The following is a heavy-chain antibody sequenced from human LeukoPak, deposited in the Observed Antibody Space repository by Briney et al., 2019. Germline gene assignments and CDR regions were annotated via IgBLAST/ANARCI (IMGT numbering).Heavy chain of an antibody. CDR1: GGSISSGSYY. J-gene: IGHJ3*02. V-gene: IGHV4-61*02. Sequence: PSQTLSLTCTVSGGSISSGSYYWSWIRQPAGKGLEWIGRIYTSGSTNYNPSLKSRVTISVDRSKNQFSLKLSSVTAADTAVYYCARALLRYFDWLYKSDAFDIWGQGTMVTVSS. CDR3: ARALLRYFDWLYKSDAFDI. CDR2: IYTSGST. D-gene: IGHD3-9*01.